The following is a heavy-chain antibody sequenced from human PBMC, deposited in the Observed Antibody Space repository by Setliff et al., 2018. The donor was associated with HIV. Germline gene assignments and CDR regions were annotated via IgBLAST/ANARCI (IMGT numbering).Heavy chain of an antibody. D-gene: IGHD3-10*01. CDR2: IDSGGTT. V-gene: IGHV4-4*07. CDR1: GGSFGVYR. CDR3: ARDRHSSGLGGYGP. J-gene: IGHJ5*02. Sequence: LSLTCTISGGSFGVYRWSWIRQSAGRGLEWIGRIDSGGTTDYKPSLKGRVAISVDTSRNQFSLRVTSVTAADTAVYFCARDRHSSGLGGYGPWGPGILVTVSS.